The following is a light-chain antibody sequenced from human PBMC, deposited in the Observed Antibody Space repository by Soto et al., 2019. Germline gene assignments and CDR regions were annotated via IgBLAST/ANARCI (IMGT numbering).Light chain of an antibody. J-gene: IGKJ1*01. Sequence: DIQMTQSPSTLSSSVGDRVTITCRASQSINNWLAWYQQKPGKAPKLLIYAASSLESGVPSRFSGSRSGTEFTLTIRSLQPDDFATYYCQHYESNPWTFGQGTKVELK. V-gene: IGKV1-5*01. CDR1: QSINNW. CDR2: AAS. CDR3: QHYESNPWT.